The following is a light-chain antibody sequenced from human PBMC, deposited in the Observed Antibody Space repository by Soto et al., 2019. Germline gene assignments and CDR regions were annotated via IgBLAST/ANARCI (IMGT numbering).Light chain of an antibody. CDR1: QGISNF. CDR3: QTYSLAPQT. Sequence: DIQMIQSPSSLSASVGDRVTITCRASQGISNFLAWYQQRPGKVPRLLIYGASTLQSEVPSRFSGGGSGTDFTLTINSLQPEDVATYYCQTYSLAPQTFGQGTKVEI. CDR2: GAS. J-gene: IGKJ1*01. V-gene: IGKV1-27*01.